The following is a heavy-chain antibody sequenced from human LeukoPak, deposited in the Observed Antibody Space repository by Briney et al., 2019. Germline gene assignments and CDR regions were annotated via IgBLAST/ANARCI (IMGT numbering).Heavy chain of an antibody. J-gene: IGHJ4*02. D-gene: IGHD1-26*01. CDR3: AGLDSGSSNY. Sequence: TSQTLSLTCTVSGGSVSSGSNYWSWIRQPPGKGLEWIGYIYYTGSTNYSPSLKSRVVISVDTSKNQFSLKLSSVTAADTAVYYCAGLDSGSSNYWGQGTLVTVSS. CDR2: IYYTGST. V-gene: IGHV4-61*01. CDR1: GGSVSSGSNY.